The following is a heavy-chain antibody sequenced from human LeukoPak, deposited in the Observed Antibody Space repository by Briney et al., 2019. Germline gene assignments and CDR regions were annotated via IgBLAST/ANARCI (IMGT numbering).Heavy chain of an antibody. CDR1: GDSVSSDRAC. CDR3: ARGLLSSFDY. Sequence: SQTLSLTCAISGDSVSSDRACWNWIRQSPSRGLEWLGRTYYWSKWYNDYAVSVKSRLTVNSDTSKNQFSLQLNSVTPEDTAVYYCARGLLSSFDYWGQGALVTVSS. J-gene: IGHJ4*02. D-gene: IGHD3-10*01. V-gene: IGHV6-1*01. CDR2: TYYWSKWYN.